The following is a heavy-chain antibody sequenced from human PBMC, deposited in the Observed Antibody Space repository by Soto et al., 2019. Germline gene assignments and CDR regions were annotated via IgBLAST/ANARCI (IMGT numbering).Heavy chain of an antibody. CDR2: IYHSGST. Sequence: PSETLSLTCAVSGGSISSSNWWSWVRQPPGKGLEWIGEIYHSGSTNYNPSLKSRVTISVDKSKNQFSLKLSSVTAADTAVYYCARDTGLGYCSSTSCYAGYSNWFDPWGQGTLVTVSS. J-gene: IGHJ5*02. V-gene: IGHV4-4*02. D-gene: IGHD2-2*01. CDR3: ARDTGLGYCSSTSCYAGYSNWFDP. CDR1: GGSISSSNW.